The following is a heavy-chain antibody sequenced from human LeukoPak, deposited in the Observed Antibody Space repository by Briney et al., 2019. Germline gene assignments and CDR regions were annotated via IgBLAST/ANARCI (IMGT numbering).Heavy chain of an antibody. V-gene: IGHV3-21*01. CDR1: GFNFSSYS. J-gene: IGHJ4*02. CDR3: AREGSGYFY. Sequence: GGSMRLSCAASGFNFSSYSMNWGRQAPEKGLEWVSSISSSSSFRYYADSVKGRFTISRDNAKNSLYLQMNSLRAEDTAVYYCAREGSGYFYWGQGTLVTVSS. CDR2: ISSSSSFR. D-gene: IGHD3-3*01.